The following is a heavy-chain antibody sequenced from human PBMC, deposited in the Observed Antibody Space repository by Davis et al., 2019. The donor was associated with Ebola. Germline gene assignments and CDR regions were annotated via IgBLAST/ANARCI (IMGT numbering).Heavy chain of an antibody. V-gene: IGHV1-69*13. CDR2: IIPIFDTT. J-gene: IGHJ6*02. Sequence: SVKVSCKASGDPFNSYAFSWVRQAPGQGLEWMGGIIPIFDTTNYAQKFQGRVTITADESTSTTYMELSSLRSEDTAVYYCARDGQQDRNYYYYYGMDVWGQGTMVTVSS. CDR1: GDPFNSYA. D-gene: IGHD2-15*01. CDR3: ARDGQQDRNYYYYYGMDV.